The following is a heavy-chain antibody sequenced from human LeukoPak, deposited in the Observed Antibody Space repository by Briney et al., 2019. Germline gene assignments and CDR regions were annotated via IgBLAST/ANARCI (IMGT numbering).Heavy chain of an antibody. V-gene: IGHV3-30*18. CDR3: AKNWDRLDS. J-gene: IGHJ4*02. Sequence: GGSLRLSCAASGFAFNTYSMNWVRQAPGKGPEWVALISYDGSDKYYADSVKGRFTISRDNSKNTLSLQMSSLRQEDTAVYYCAKNWDRLDSWGQGTLVTVSS. CDR2: ISYDGSDK. CDR1: GFAFNTYS. D-gene: IGHD1-14*01.